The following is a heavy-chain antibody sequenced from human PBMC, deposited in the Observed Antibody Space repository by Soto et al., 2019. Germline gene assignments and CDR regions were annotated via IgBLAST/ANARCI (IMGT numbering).Heavy chain of an antibody. CDR3: AREGIAAALDY. J-gene: IGHJ4*02. V-gene: IGHV3-21*01. Sequence: EVQLVESGGGLVKPGGSLRLSCAASGFTFSSYSMNWVRQAPGKGLEWVSSISSSSSYIYYADSVTGLFTISRDNAKNSLYLQVNSLRAEDTAVYYCAREGIAAALDYWGQGTLVTVSS. CDR2: ISSSSSYI. CDR1: GFTFSSYS. D-gene: IGHD6-13*01.